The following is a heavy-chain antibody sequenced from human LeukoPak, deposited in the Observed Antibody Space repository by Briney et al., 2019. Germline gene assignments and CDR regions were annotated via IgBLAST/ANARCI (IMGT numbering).Heavy chain of an antibody. J-gene: IGHJ3*02. Sequence: GASVKVSCKASGYTFTSYGISWVRQAPGQRLEWMGWINAGNGNTKYSQEFQGRVTITRDTSASTAYMELSSLRSEDMAVYYCARARGGSSWYGAFDIWGQGTMVTVSS. CDR3: ARARGGSSWYGAFDI. CDR1: GYTFTSYG. CDR2: INAGNGNT. D-gene: IGHD6-13*01. V-gene: IGHV1-3*03.